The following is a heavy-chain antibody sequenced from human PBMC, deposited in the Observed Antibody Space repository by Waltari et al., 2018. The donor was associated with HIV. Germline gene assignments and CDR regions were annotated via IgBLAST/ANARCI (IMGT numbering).Heavy chain of an antibody. V-gene: IGHV4-39*01. J-gene: IGHJ5*02. Sequence: QLQLQASGPGLLKPSQTLSLTCSVSGDSMSARRPYWAWIRQAPGRGLEWVGTIFYQGDPYYNPSLEGRVSISVDTSKNQFFLNLRSVTAADTAVYFCARVRGSGWFMFDPWGQGTLVTVSS. D-gene: IGHD3-10*01. CDR1: GDSMSARRPY. CDR2: IFYQGDP. CDR3: ARVRGSGWFMFDP.